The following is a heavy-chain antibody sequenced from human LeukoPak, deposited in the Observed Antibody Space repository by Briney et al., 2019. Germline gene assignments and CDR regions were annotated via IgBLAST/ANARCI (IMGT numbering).Heavy chain of an antibody. D-gene: IGHD2-2*01. Sequence: PSETLSLTCSVSGGSISTTNHFWGWIRQPPGKGLEWIGNIYHSGTTYYYPSLQSRVTISVDTSKNQFSLKLSSVTAADTAVYYCARHDMEDQLLYYFDDWGQGTLVTVSS. CDR1: GGSISTTNHF. V-gene: IGHV4-39*01. CDR3: ARHDMEDQLLYYFDD. CDR2: IYHSGTT. J-gene: IGHJ4*02.